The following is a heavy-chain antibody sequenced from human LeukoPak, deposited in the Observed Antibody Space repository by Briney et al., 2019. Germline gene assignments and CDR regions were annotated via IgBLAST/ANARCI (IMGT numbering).Heavy chain of an antibody. CDR2: IYYSGST. J-gene: IGHJ4*02. D-gene: IGHD3-3*01. CDR3: ASSGVVSPFDY. CDR1: GGSISSYY. Sequence: SETLSLTCTVSGGSISSYYWSWIRQPPGKGLEWIGYIYYSGSTNYNPPLKSRVTISVDTSKNQFSLKLSSVTAADTAVYYCASSGVVSPFDYWGQGTLVTVSS. V-gene: IGHV4-59*01.